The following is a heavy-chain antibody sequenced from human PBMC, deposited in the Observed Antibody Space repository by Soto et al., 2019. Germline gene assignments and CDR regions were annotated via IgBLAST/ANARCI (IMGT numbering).Heavy chain of an antibody. CDR3: ARAVRYFSGGSCYSWYYFDY. CDR2: ISTYKGNT. D-gene: IGHD2-15*01. V-gene: IGHV1-18*01. J-gene: IGHJ4*02. CDR1: GYTFTSYG. Sequence: QVQLVQSGTEVKKPGASVKVSCKASGYTFTSYGISWLRQAPGQGLEWMGWISTYKGNTNYAQKLQGRVTMTTDTSTNTAYMELRSLRSDDTAVYYCARAVRYFSGGSCYSWYYFDYWGQGTQVTVSS.